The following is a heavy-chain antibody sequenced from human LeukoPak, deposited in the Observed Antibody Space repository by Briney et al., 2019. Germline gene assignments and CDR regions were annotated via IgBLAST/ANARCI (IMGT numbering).Heavy chain of an antibody. V-gene: IGHV4-34*01. CDR3: ARGIRSSSVGLDY. D-gene: IGHD6-6*01. CDR2: INHSGST. J-gene: IGHJ4*02. Sequence: SETLSLTCAVYGGSFSGYYWSWIRQPPGKGLEWIGEINHSGSTNYNPSLKSRVTISVDTSKNQSSLKLSSVTAADTAVYYCARGIRSSSVGLDYWGQGTLVTVSS. CDR1: GGSFSGYY.